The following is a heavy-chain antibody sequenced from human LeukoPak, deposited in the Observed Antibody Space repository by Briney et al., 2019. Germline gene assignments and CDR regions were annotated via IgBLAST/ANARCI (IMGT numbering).Heavy chain of an antibody. J-gene: IGHJ4*02. Sequence: GGSLRLSCAASGFTFDDYAKHWVRQAPGKGLEWVSGISWNSGSVVYADSVKGRFTISRDNAKNSLYLQMNSLSAEDMALYYCAKATDFTYCGGDCYQGYYFDSWGQGTLVTVSS. CDR1: GFTFDDYA. D-gene: IGHD2-21*02. CDR3: AKATDFTYCGGDCYQGYYFDS. CDR2: ISWNSGSV. V-gene: IGHV3-9*03.